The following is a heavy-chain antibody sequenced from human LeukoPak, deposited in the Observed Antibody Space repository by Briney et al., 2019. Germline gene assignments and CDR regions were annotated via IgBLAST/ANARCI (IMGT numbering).Heavy chain of an antibody. CDR1: GGSVSSSTYY. Sequence: SETLSLTCSVSGGSVSSSTYYWGWIRQPPGKGLEWIGNIYYSGSTYYNPSLKSRVTMSVDTSNKQFSLKMHAVTAADTAVYYCARLSKGRFFDYIFDYWGQGTLVTVSS. CDR3: ARLSKGRFFDYIFDY. V-gene: IGHV4-39*01. J-gene: IGHJ4*02. D-gene: IGHD3-9*01. CDR2: IYYSGST.